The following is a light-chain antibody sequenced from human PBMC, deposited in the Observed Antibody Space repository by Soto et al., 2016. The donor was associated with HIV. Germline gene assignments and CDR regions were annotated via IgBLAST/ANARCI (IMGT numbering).Light chain of an antibody. J-gene: IGLJ3*02. CDR1: NVGSKS. CDR2: DDS. V-gene: IGLV3-21*03. CDR3: QVWDSSSDHPNWV. Sequence: SYELTQPPSLSVAPRKAARITCGGNNVGSKSVQWYQQKPGQAPILVLYDDSDRPSGIPERFSGSNSGNTATLTISRVEAGDEADYYCQVWDSSSDHPNWVFGGGTKLTVL.